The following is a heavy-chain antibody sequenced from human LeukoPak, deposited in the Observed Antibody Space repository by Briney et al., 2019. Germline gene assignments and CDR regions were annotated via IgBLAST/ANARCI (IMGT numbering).Heavy chain of an antibody. Sequence: GASVKVSCKSSGYTFNNYAMNWVRQAPGQGLEWMGWINTNTGNPTYAQGFTGRFVFSLDTSVSTAYLQISSLNTEDTAVYYCAIDQPVAGVSNFDSWGQGILVTVSS. CDR3: AIDQPVAGVSNFDS. J-gene: IGHJ4*02. CDR1: GYTFNNYA. D-gene: IGHD6-19*01. V-gene: IGHV7-4-1*02. CDR2: INTNTGNP.